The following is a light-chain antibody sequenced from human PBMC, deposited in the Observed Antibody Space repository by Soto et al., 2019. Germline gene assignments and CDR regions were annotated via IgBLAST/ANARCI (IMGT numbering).Light chain of an antibody. Sequence: AIQMTQSPSSLSASVGDRVTITCRASRDIGNDLGWYQQKPGTAPKHLIFAASNLQSGVPSRFSGGGSGTDFTLTISILQADYVATYYCLQHFKFSWTFGQGTKVE. J-gene: IGKJ1*01. V-gene: IGKV1-6*01. CDR1: RDIGND. CDR3: LQHFKFSWT. CDR2: AAS.